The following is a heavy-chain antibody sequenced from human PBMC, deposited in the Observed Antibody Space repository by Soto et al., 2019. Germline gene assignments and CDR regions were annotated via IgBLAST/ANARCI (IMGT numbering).Heavy chain of an antibody. V-gene: IGHV1-2*04. CDR3: ARNGGLSGTESDYYYYYMDV. J-gene: IGHJ6*03. Sequence: ASVKVSCKASGYTFTGYYMHWVRQAPGQGLEWMGWINPNSGGTNYAQKFQGWVTMTRDTSISTAYMELSRLRSDDTAVYYCARNGGLSGTESDYYYYYMDVWGKGTTVTVSS. CDR2: INPNSGGT. D-gene: IGHD1-1*01. CDR1: GYTFTGYY.